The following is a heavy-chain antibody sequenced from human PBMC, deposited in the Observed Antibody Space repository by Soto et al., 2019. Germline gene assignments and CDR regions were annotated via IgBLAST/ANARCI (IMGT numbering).Heavy chain of an antibody. CDR1: GFTFSNYG. Sequence: GGSLRLSCAASGFTFSNYGMHWVRQAPGKGLEWVAVILYDGNNKYYADSVKGRLTISRDNSNNTLYVQMTSLRAEDTAVYYCARGLHSLFDYWGQGTLVTVSS. CDR2: ILYDGNNK. D-gene: IGHD2-21*01. J-gene: IGHJ4*02. V-gene: IGHV3-33*01. CDR3: ARGLHSLFDY.